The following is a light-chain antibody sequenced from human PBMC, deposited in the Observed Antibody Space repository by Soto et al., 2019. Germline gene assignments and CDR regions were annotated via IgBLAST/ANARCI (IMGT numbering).Light chain of an antibody. J-gene: IGKJ5*01. V-gene: IGKV3-20*01. CDR1: QSVSSSY. CDR2: GAS. Sequence: EIVLTQSPGTLSLSPGERATLSCRASQSVSSSYLAWYQQKPGQAPRLLIYGASSRATGIADRLSGSGSGTEFTLTISRLQPEDFAVYYFQQYGSSPPITFGPGTRLEIK. CDR3: QQYGSSPPIT.